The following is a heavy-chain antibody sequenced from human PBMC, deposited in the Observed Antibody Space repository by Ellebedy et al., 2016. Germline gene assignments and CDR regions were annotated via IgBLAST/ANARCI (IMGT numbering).Heavy chain of an antibody. V-gene: IGHV4-34*01. CDR3: ARDQPPYCSGGSCYSG. J-gene: IGHJ4*02. CDR2: IYYSGST. Sequence: SETLSLXXAVYGGSFSGYYWSWIRQPPGKGLEWIGYIYYSGSTYYNPSLKSRVTISVDTSKNQFSLKLSSVTAADTAVYYCARDQPPYCSGGSCYSGWGQGTLVTVSS. CDR1: GGSFSGYY. D-gene: IGHD2-15*01.